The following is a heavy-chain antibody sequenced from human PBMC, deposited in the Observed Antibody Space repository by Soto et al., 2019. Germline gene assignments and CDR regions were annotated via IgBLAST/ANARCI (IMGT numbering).Heavy chain of an antibody. CDR3: ARLLGTTDDFWTDYYYGMDV. CDR1: GGTFSSYA. CDR2: IIPIFGTA. V-gene: IGHV1-69*13. J-gene: IGHJ6*02. D-gene: IGHD3-3*01. Sequence: ASVKVSCKASGGTFSSYAISWVRQAPGQGLEWMGGIIPIFGTANYAQKFQGRVTITADESTSTAYMELSSLRSEDTAVYYCARLLGTTDDFWTDYYYGMDVWGQGTTVTVSS.